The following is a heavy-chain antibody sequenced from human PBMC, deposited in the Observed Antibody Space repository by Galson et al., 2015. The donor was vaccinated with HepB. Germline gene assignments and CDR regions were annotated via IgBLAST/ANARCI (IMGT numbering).Heavy chain of an antibody. CDR2: INPSGGST. Sequence: SVKVSCKASGYTSTSYYMHWVRQAPGQGLEWMGIINPSGGSTSYAQKFQGRVTMTRDTSTSTVYMELSSLRSEDTAVYYCARDTGTSSSSKNWFDPWGQGTLVTVSS. D-gene: IGHD6-6*01. V-gene: IGHV1-46*01. CDR1: GYTSTSYY. CDR3: ARDTGTSSSSKNWFDP. J-gene: IGHJ5*02.